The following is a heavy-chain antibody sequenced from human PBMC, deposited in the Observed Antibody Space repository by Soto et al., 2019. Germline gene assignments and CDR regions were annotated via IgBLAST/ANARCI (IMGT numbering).Heavy chain of an antibody. Sequence: PRESLRISCQGSGYSFTSNWIGWVRQMPGKGLEWMGGIDPSDSYTNYSPSFQGHVTISADKSISTAYLQWSSLKASDTAMYYCARSSQRYYYDSSRPVLPGYWGQGTLVIGSS. J-gene: IGHJ4*02. CDR2: IDPSDSYT. CDR1: GYSFTSNW. CDR3: ARSSQRYYYDSSRPVLPGY. V-gene: IGHV5-10-1*01. D-gene: IGHD3-22*01.